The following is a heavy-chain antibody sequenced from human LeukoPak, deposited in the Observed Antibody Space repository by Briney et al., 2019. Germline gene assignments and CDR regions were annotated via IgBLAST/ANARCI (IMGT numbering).Heavy chain of an antibody. CDR1: GGSISAYY. V-gene: IGHV4-59*01. CDR3: ARVQTRDSSGYYIDY. CDR2: IYYSGST. D-gene: IGHD3-22*01. Sequence: PSETLSLTCSVSGGSISAYYWSWIRQPPGKGLEWIGYIYYSGSTNYNPSLKSRVTISVDTSKNQFSLKLSSVTAADTAVYYCARVQTRDSSGYYIDYWGQGTLVTVSS. J-gene: IGHJ4*02.